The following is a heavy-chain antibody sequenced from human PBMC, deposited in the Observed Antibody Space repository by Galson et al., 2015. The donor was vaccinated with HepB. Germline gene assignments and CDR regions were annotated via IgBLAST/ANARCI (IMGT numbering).Heavy chain of an antibody. D-gene: IGHD6-13*01. V-gene: IGHV3-7*03. CDR3: ARGRSHAY. CDR2: IRGDGGEK. Sequence: SLRLSCAGSAFTFSTYWMGWVRQAPGKGLEWVANIRGDGGEKYYVDSVKGRFTISRDNARNSLYLQMNSLRAEDTAVYYRARGRSHAYWGQGTLVTVSP. CDR1: AFTFSTYW. J-gene: IGHJ4*02.